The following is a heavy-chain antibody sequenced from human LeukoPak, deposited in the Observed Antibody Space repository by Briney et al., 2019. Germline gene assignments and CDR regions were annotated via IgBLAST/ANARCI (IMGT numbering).Heavy chain of an antibody. CDR2: IYYSGSV. Sequence: PSETLSLTCTVSGGSISSGDYYWSWIRQSPGKGLEWIGSIYYSGSVNNNPSLQSRVTISVDTSRNQFSLKLTSVTAADTAVYYCARRVTTSGNFFDNWGPGTLVTVS. D-gene: IGHD1-1*01. CDR1: GGSISSGDYY. V-gene: IGHV4-39*01. CDR3: ARRVTTSGNFFDN. J-gene: IGHJ4*02.